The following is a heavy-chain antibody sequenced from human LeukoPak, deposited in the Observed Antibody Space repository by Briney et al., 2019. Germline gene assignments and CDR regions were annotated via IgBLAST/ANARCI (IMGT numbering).Heavy chain of an antibody. D-gene: IGHD5-12*01. Sequence: ASVKVSCKASGYTFTSYYMHWVRQAPRQGLEWMGIINPSGGSTSYAQKFQGRVTMTRDTSTSTVYMELSSLRSEDTAVYYCARDHRVVATITSGYFDYWGQGTLVTVSS. CDR3: ARDHRVVATITSGYFDY. V-gene: IGHV1-46*01. CDR2: INPSGGST. CDR1: GYTFTSYY. J-gene: IGHJ4*02.